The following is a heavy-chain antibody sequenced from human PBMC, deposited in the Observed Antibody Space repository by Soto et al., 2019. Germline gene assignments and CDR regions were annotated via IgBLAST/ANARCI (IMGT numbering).Heavy chain of an antibody. D-gene: IGHD1-7*01. CDR3: AREYNWNYEHDYYGMDV. J-gene: IGHJ6*02. V-gene: IGHV3-30-3*01. Sequence: QVQLAESGGGVVQPGRSLRLSCAASGFTFSSYAMHWVRQAPGKGLEWVAVISYDGSNKYYADSVKGRFPISRDNSKNTLYLQENILRADDTAVYYCAREYNWNYEHDYYGMDVWGQGTTVTVSS. CDR1: GFTFSSYA. CDR2: ISYDGSNK.